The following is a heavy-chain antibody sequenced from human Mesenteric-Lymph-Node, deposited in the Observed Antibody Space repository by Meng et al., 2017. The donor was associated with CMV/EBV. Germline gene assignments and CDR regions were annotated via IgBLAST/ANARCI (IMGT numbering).Heavy chain of an antibody. CDR2: IIPILGIA. V-gene: IGHV1-69*10. Sequence: FSSYAISWVRQAPGQGLEWMGGIIPILGIANYAQKFQGRVTITADKSTSTAYMELSSLRSEDTAVYYCARGCRGGIHQSSTSCYLDYWGQGTLVTVSS. CDR1: FSSYA. D-gene: IGHD2-2*01. J-gene: IGHJ4*02. CDR3: ARGCRGGIHQSSTSCYLDY.